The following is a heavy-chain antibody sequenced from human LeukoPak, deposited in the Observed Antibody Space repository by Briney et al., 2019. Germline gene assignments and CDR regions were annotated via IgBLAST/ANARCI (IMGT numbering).Heavy chain of an antibody. D-gene: IGHD4-17*01. CDR1: GGSFSGYY. CDR3: ARIPPGGVTTAS. Sequence: SETLSLTCAVYGGSFSGYYWSWIRRPPGKGLEWIGEINHSGSTNYIPSLKSRVTISVDTSKNQFSLKLSSVTAADTAVYYCARIPPGGVTTASWGQGTLVTVSS. CDR2: INHSGST. V-gene: IGHV4-34*01. J-gene: IGHJ4*02.